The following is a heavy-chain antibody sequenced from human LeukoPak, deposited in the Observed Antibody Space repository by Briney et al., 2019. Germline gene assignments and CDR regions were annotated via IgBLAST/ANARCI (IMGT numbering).Heavy chain of an antibody. CDR1: GGSISRNDYY. J-gene: IGHJ5*02. Sequence: SETLSLTCSVSGGSISRNDYYWGWIRQPPGKGLEWIGSIHYSGTMFDNPSLKSRVTVSVDTSKKQFSLKLSSVTAADTGVYYCARVKGNYVYWFDPGGQGTLVTVSS. CDR2: IHYSGTM. V-gene: IGHV4-39*07. CDR3: ARVKGNYVYWFDP. D-gene: IGHD3-16*01.